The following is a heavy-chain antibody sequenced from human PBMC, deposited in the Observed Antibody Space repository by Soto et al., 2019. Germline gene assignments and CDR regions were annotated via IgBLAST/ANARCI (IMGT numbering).Heavy chain of an antibody. CDR1: GFTFSDSV. CDR3: TRISDGYTYGSDGDYFYYGMDV. J-gene: IGHJ6*02. V-gene: IGHV3-73*02. CDR2: IRSKVNNYAT. D-gene: IGHD5-18*01. Sequence: EVQLVESGGGLVQPGGSLKLSCAASGFTFSDSVILWVRQASGKGLEWVGRIRSKVNNYATAYAESVNGRFTISRDDSNNTAYLQMNSLKPEDTAVYYCTRISDGYTYGSDGDYFYYGMDVWGQGATVTVSS.